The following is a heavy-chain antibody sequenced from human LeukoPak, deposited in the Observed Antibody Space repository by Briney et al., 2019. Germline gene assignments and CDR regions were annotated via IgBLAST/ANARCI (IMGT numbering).Heavy chain of an antibody. CDR2: ISFDGSSK. J-gene: IGHJ4*02. Sequence: GGSLRLSCAASGFTFRNYGMHWVRQAPGKGLEWVAVISFDGSSKYYADSVKGRFTISRDNSKNTLYLQVNSLRAEDTAVYYCARGAAYGDYGSIDYWGQGTLVTVSS. D-gene: IGHD4-17*01. CDR1: GFTFRNYG. V-gene: IGHV3-30*19. CDR3: ARGAAYGDYGSIDY.